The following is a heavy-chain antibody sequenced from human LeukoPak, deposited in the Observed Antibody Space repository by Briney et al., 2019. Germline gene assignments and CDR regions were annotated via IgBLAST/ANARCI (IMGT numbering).Heavy chain of an antibody. V-gene: IGHV1-69*13. D-gene: IGHD2-2*01. CDR2: IIPIFGTA. J-gene: IGHJ5*02. Sequence: SVKVSCKASGGTFSSYAISWVRQAPGQGLEWMGGIIPIFGTANYAQKFQGRVTITADESTSTAYMELSSLRSEDTAVYYCAREVVPAAITVNWFDPWGQGTLVTVSS. CDR3: AREVVPAAITVNWFDP. CDR1: GGTFSSYA.